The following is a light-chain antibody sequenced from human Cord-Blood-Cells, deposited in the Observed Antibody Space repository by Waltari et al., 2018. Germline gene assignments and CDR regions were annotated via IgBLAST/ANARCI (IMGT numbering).Light chain of an antibody. V-gene: IGLV2-14*01. CDR1: SSHVGGYNY. Sequence: QSALTQPASVSGSPGQSITIPCTGTSSHVGGYNYVSWYQQHPGKAPKLKIYDVSNRPSGVSNRFSGSKSGNTASLTISGLQAEDEADYYCSSYTSSSTYVFGTGTKVTVL. CDR2: DVS. J-gene: IGLJ1*01. CDR3: SSYTSSSTYV.